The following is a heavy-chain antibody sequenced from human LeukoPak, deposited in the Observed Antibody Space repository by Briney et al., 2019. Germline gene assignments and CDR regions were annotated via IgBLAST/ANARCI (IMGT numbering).Heavy chain of an antibody. CDR2: IIPIFGTA. D-gene: IGHD6-19*01. V-gene: IGHV1-69*06. Sequence: SVKVSCKASGGTFSSYAISWVRQAPGQGLEWMGGIIPIFGTANYAQKFQGRVTITADKSTSTAYMELSSLRSEDTAVYYCARDGYSSGWYYWFDPWGQGTLVTVSS. CDR1: GGTFSSYA. CDR3: ARDGYSSGWYYWFDP. J-gene: IGHJ5*02.